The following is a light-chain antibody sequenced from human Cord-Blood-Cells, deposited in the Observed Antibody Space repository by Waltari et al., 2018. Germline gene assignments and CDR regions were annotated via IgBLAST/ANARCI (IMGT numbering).Light chain of an antibody. CDR3: QQSYSTLYT. CDR2: ASS. J-gene: IGKJ2*01. V-gene: IGKV1-39*01. Sequence: DIQMTQSRSSLSASVGDRVTITCRASQRIRSYLTWYHQKPGTAPKLLIYASSSLKSGVPSMFSGGGSGTDFALTISSLQPEDFATYDCQQSYSTLYTFGQGTKLEIK. CDR1: QRIRSY.